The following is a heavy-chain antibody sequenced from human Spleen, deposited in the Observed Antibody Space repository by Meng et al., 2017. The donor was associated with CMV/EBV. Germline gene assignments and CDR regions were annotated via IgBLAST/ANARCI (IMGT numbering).Heavy chain of an antibody. CDR2: IYDSGST. V-gene: IGHV4-59*11. J-gene: IGHJ4*02. Sequence: TCTGSGGSISSHYWSWIRQPPGKGLEWIGYIYDSGSTNYNPSRKSRVTISVDTSKNQFSLDLSSVTAADTAVYYWARFYAGTDQSFDYWGQGTLVTVSS. CDR3: ARFYAGTDQSFDY. D-gene: IGHD2/OR15-2a*01. CDR1: GGSISSHY.